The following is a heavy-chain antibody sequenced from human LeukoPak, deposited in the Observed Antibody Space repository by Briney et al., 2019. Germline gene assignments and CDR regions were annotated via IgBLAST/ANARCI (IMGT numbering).Heavy chain of an antibody. CDR1: GFTFSSYE. CDR3: ARDLAGYSYNWFDP. V-gene: IGHV3-48*03. CDR2: ISSSGSTI. D-gene: IGHD3-9*01. J-gene: IGHJ5*02. Sequence: GGSLRLSCAASGFTFSSYEMNWVRQAPGKGLEWVSYISSSGSTIYYADSVKGRFTISRDNAKNSLYLQMNSLRAEDTAVYYCARDLAGYSYNWFDPWGQGTLVTVSS.